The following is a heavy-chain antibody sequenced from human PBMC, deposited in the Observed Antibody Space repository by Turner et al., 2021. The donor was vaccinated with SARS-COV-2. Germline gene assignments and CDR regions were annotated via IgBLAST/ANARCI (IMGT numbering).Heavy chain of an antibody. CDR2: IHPSDGRT. J-gene: IGHJ4*02. Sequence: QVQLVQSGAEVKKPGASVKLSCKASGYNFTTYYIHWVRQAPGQSLEWMGIIHPSDGRTDYPQRFQGRVTMTRDTSTSTVHMELSSLISEDTAVYYCATVVGAVWGQGTLVIVSS. D-gene: IGHD6-6*01. CDR3: ATVVGAV. V-gene: IGHV1-46*01. CDR1: GYNFTTYY.